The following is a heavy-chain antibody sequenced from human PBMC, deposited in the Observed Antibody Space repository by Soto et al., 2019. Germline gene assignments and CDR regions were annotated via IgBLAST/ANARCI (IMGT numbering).Heavy chain of an antibody. CDR3: AREKNGGNLYYFDY. V-gene: IGHV3-20*03. CDR1: GSPFVIYA. J-gene: IGHJ4*02. D-gene: IGHD2-21*01. CDR2: INWNGGST. Sequence: EVQLVESGGGVVRPGGPLGSPFEAPGSPFVIYARTGARQPPGKGLEWVPGINWNGGSTGYADSVKGRFTISRDNAKNSLYLQMNSLRAEDTALYYCAREKNGGNLYYFDYWGQGTLVTVSS.